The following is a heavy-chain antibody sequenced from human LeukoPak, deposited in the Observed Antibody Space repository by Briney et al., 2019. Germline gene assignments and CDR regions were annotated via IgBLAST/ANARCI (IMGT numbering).Heavy chain of an antibody. CDR2: IYYSGST. CDR1: GGSISSYY. Sequence: SETLSLTCTVSGGSISSYYWSWIRQPAGKGLEWIGYIYYSGSTNYNPSLKSRVTISVDTSKNQFSLKLSSVTAADTAVYYCARNYDFWSGYYSPGVYGWFDPWGQGTLVTVSS. CDR3: ARNYDFWSGYYSPGVYGWFDP. D-gene: IGHD3-3*01. J-gene: IGHJ5*02. V-gene: IGHV4-59*01.